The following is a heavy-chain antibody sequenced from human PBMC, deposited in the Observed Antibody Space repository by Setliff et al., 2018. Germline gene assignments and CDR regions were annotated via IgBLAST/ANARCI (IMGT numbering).Heavy chain of an antibody. CDR1: GYTFLSYG. J-gene: IGHJ4*02. D-gene: IGHD1-20*01. CDR2: ISAYTGKT. CDR3: ARRAFIETITGYCFDL. V-gene: IGHV1-18*01. Sequence: ASVKVSCKAVGYTFLSYGRSWVRRAPGQGLEWMGWISAYTGKTDYAQNFQGRVTMTRDTSITTAYMELSSLRSNDTAFYYCARRAFIETITGYCFDLWGQGTQVTVSS.